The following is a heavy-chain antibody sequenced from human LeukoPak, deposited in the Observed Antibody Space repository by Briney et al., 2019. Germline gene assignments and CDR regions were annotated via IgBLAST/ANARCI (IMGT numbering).Heavy chain of an antibody. Sequence: PGGSLRLSCAASGFTFSSYSMNWVRQAPGKGLEWVSSISSSSSYINYADSVKGRFTISRDNAKNSLYLQMNSLRAEDTAVYYCATLAAGYSSSWYNSGLLDYWGQGTLVTVSS. D-gene: IGHD6-13*01. CDR1: GFTFSSYS. CDR3: ATLAAGYSSSWYNSGLLDY. V-gene: IGHV3-21*01. J-gene: IGHJ4*02. CDR2: ISSSSSYI.